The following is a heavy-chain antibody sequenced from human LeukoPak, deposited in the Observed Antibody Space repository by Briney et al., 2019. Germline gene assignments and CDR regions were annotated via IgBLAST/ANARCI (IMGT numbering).Heavy chain of an antibody. CDR3: ARAPCSSTSCYLPPYYYYGMDV. D-gene: IGHD2-2*01. V-gene: IGHV4-31*11. CDR2: IYYSGST. J-gene: IGHJ6*02. Sequence: SETLSLTCAVYGGSFSGYYWSWIRQHPGKGLEWIGYIYYSGSTYYNPSLKSRVTISVDTSKNQFSLKLSSVTAADTAVYYCARAPCSSTSCYLPPYYYYGMDVWGQGTTVTVSS. CDR1: GGSFSGYY.